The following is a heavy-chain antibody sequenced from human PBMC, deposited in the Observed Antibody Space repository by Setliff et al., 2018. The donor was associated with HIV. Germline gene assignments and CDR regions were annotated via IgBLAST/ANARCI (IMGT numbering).Heavy chain of an antibody. J-gene: IGHJ3*02. Sequence: SVQVSCKASGGTFSSYAISWVRRAPGQGLEWMGGIIPIFGTANYAQKFQGRVTITADESTSTAYMELSSLRSEDTAVYYCASDQGLTVTHSDDAFDIWGQGTMVTVSS. D-gene: IGHD4-17*01. V-gene: IGHV1-69*13. CDR1: GGTFSSYA. CDR3: ASDQGLTVTHSDDAFDI. CDR2: IIPIFGTA.